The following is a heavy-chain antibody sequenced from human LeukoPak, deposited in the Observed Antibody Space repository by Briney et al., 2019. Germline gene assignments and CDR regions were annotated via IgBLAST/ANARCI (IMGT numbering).Heavy chain of an antibody. CDR2: ISSSSSTI. D-gene: IGHD3-10*01. CDR1: GFTFSSYS. V-gene: IGHV3-48*04. CDR3: ASLWFGELGVYLDY. J-gene: IGHJ4*02. Sequence: GGSLRLSCAASGFTFSSYSMNWVRQAPGKGLEWVSYISSSSSTIYYADSVKGRFTISRDNAKNSLYLQMNSLRAEDTAVYYCASLWFGELGVYLDYWGQGTLVTVSS.